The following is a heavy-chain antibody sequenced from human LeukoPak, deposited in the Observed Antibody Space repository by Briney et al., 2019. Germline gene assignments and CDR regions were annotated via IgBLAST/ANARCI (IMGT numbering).Heavy chain of an antibody. CDR1: GGSISSHY. V-gene: IGHV4-59*11. CDR2: TYYSGST. J-gene: IGHJ4*02. CDR3: ARSYGDYVTHYYFDY. D-gene: IGHD4-17*01. Sequence: SETLSLTCTVSGGSISSHYWSWIRQPPGKGLEWIGYTYYSGSTNYNPSLKSRVTISVDTSKNQFSLKLSSVTAADTAVYYCARSYGDYVTHYYFDYWGQGTLVTVSS.